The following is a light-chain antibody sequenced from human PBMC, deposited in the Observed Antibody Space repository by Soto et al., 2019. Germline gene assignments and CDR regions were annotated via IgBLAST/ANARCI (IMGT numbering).Light chain of an antibody. CDR3: QQRSNWPS. J-gene: IGKJ3*01. Sequence: EIVLTQSPATLSWSPGERSTLSGRASQSVSSYLAWYQQKPGQAPRLLIYDASNRSTGIPARFSGSGSGTDFPLTISSLEPEDVAVYYCQQRSNWPSFGPGTKVDIK. V-gene: IGKV3-11*01. CDR2: DAS. CDR1: QSVSSY.